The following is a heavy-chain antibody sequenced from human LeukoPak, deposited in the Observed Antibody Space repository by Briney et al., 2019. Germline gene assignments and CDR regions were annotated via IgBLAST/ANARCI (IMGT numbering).Heavy chain of an antibody. J-gene: IGHJ4*02. CDR1: GFTFDDYA. Sequence: GRSLRLSCAASGFTFDDYAMHWVRQAPGKGLEWVSGISWNSGSIGYADSVKGRFTISRDNAKNSLYLQMNSLRAEDMALYYCAKESSAGDFDYWGQGTLDTVSS. D-gene: IGHD6-13*01. CDR2: ISWNSGSI. V-gene: IGHV3-9*03. CDR3: AKESSAGDFDY.